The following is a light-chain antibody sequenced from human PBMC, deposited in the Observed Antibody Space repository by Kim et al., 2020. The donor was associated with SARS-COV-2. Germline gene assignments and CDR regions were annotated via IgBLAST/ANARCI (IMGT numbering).Light chain of an antibody. J-gene: IGLJ2*01. CDR2: EDT. CDR1: KLGDKY. V-gene: IGLV3-1*01. Sequence: SYELTQPPSVSVSPGQTASITCSGDKLGDKYACWYQQKPGQSPVLVIHEDTKRPSGIPERFSGSKSGNTATLTISGTQTTDEADFYCQACDSRTVIFGGGTQLTVL. CDR3: QACDSRTVI.